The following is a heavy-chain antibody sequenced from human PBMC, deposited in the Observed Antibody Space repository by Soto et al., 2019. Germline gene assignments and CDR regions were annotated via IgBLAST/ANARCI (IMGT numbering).Heavy chain of an antibody. CDR3: ARGSPTAAMRPYYYYGMDV. J-gene: IGHJ6*02. CDR1: GYTFTGYY. D-gene: IGHD2-2*01. CDR2: INPNSGGT. Sequence: QVQLVQSGAEVKKPGASVKVSCKASGYTFTGYYMHWVRQAPGQGLEWMGWINPNSGGTNYAQKFQGWVTMTRDTSISTAYMELSRLRSDDTAVYYCARGSPTAAMRPYYYYGMDVWGQGTTVTVSS. V-gene: IGHV1-2*04.